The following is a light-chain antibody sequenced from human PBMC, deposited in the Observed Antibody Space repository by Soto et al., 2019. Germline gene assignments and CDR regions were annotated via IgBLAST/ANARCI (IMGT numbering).Light chain of an antibody. Sequence: DIVMTQSPDSLSVSLGERATINCKSSQSVLYSSKNKNYLAWYQQRPGQPPKLLIYWASTRESGVPDRFSGSGSAIDFTLTISSLQAEDVAVYYWQQYYSTPLLTFGGGTKVEIK. CDR1: QSVLYSSKNKNY. CDR2: WAS. J-gene: IGKJ4*01. CDR3: QQYYSTPLLT. V-gene: IGKV4-1*01.